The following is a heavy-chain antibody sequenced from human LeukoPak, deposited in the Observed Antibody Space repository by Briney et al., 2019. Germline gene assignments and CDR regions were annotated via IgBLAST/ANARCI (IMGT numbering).Heavy chain of an antibody. J-gene: IGHJ5*02. CDR2: MNPNSGNT. CDR3: AREQQLVQGWFDP. D-gene: IGHD6-13*01. Sequence: ASVKVSCKASGYTFTSYDINWVRQATGQGLEWMGWMNPNSGNTGYAQKLQGRVTMTRNTSISTAYMELSSLRSEDTAVYYCAREQQLVQGWFDPWGQGTLVTVSS. V-gene: IGHV1-8*01. CDR1: GYTFTSYD.